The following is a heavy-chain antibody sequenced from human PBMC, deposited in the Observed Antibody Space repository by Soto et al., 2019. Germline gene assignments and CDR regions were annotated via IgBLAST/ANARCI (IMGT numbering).Heavy chain of an antibody. Sequence: EVQLVESGGGLVQPGGSLRLSCAASGFTLSSYSMNWVRQAPGKGLEWVSYISSSSSSIYYADSVKGRFTISRDNAKNSLYLQMNSLRDEDTAVYYWARDKSGSWYVFDYWGQGTLVTVSS. J-gene: IGHJ4*02. CDR1: GFTLSSYS. CDR3: ARDKSGSWYVFDY. CDR2: ISSSSSSI. D-gene: IGHD6-13*01. V-gene: IGHV3-48*02.